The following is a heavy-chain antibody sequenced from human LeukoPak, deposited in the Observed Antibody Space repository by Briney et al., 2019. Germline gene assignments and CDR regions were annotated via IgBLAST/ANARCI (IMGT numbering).Heavy chain of an antibody. Sequence: ASVKVSCKASGYTFTTYGISWVRQAPGQGLEWMGRIRPHIGETTYARNVQGRVTITADTSTTTVYMEVRSRRSDDTAVYYCARESCISSSCPSGIVYYGMDVWGQGTTVTVSS. J-gene: IGHJ6*02. CDR1: GYTFTTYG. CDR3: ARESCISSSCPSGIVYYGMDV. V-gene: IGHV1-18*01. D-gene: IGHD2-2*01. CDR2: IRPHIGET.